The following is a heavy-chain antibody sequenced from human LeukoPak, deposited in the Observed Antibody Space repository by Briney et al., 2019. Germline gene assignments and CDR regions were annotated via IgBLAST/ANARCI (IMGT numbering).Heavy chain of an antibody. Sequence: PGGSLRLSCAASEFTFSSYAMSWVRQAPGRGLEWVSAISGGGGSTFYADSVKGRFTIPRDNSKNTLSLQMNSLRAEDAAVYYCAKASAYYDTSGYKYYFDFWGQGTLVTVSS. V-gene: IGHV3-23*01. CDR3: AKASAYYDTSGYKYYFDF. D-gene: IGHD3-22*01. CDR1: EFTFSSYA. J-gene: IGHJ4*02. CDR2: ISGGGGST.